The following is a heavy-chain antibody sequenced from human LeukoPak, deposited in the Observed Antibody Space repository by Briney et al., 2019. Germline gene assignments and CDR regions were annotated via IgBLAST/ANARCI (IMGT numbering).Heavy chain of an antibody. J-gene: IGHJ3*02. CDR2: ICHSGST. CDR3: ARMDAVVVVTAHDVFDI. D-gene: IGHD2-15*01. Sequence: PSETLSPTRAVSVYSLSSAYCWGWIRQPPGKGLEWIGSICHSGSTYYNPSLKSRVTISVDTSKNHFSLRLSSVTAADTAVYYCARMDAVVVVTAHDVFDIWGQGTMVTVSS. CDR1: VYSLSSAYC. V-gene: IGHV4-38-2*01.